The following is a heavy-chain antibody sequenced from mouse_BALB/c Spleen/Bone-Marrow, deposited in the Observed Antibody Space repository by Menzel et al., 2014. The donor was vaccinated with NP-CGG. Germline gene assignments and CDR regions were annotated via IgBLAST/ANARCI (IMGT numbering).Heavy chain of an antibody. Sequence: EVKLQESGGGLVQPGGSRKLSCAASGFTFSSFGMHWARQAPEKGLEWVAYIRSGSSTIYYADTLKGRFTMSRDNPKNTLFLQMTSLRSEDTAMYYCARSRLRGYYFDYLGQGTTLTVSS. D-gene: IGHD3-2*02. CDR1: GFTFSSFG. J-gene: IGHJ2*01. CDR2: IRSGSSTI. V-gene: IGHV5-17*02. CDR3: ARSRLRGYYFDY.